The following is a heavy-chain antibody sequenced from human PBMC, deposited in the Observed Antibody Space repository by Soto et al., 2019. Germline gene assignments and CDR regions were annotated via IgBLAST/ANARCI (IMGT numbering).Heavy chain of an antibody. CDR3: ARDLVGSSSSLKHYDYIDV. CDR2: IYSGGST. CDR1: GFSVSSNY. J-gene: IGHJ6*03. V-gene: IGHV3-66*01. D-gene: IGHD6-6*01. Sequence: GGSLRLSCAASGFSVSSNYMSWVRQAPGKGLEWVSVIYSGGSTYYADSVKGRFTISRDNSKNTLYLQMNSLRAEDTAVYYCARDLVGSSSSLKHYDYIDVSGKGTTVTGSS.